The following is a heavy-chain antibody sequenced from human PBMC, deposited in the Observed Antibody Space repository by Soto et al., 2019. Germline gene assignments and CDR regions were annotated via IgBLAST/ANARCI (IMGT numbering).Heavy chain of an antibody. CDR3: ARHHYGSGTYYYYYYGMDV. D-gene: IGHD3-10*01. Sequence: LSETLSLTCPVSGGSISSGSYYVGWIRQPPGKGLEWIGSIYYSGSTYYNPSLKSRVTISVDTSKNQFSLKLSSVTAADTAVYYCARHHYGSGTYYYYYYGMDVWGQGTTVT. CDR2: IYYSGST. V-gene: IGHV4-39*01. J-gene: IGHJ6*02. CDR1: GGSISSGSYY.